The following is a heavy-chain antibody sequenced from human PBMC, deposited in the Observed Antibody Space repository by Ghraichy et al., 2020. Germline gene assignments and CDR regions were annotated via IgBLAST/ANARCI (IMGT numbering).Heavy chain of an antibody. CDR1: GGSISSYY. D-gene: IGHD5-18*01. CDR2: IYTSGST. Sequence: GSLSLTCTVSGGSISSYYWSWIRQPAGKGLEWIGRIYTSGSTNYNPSLKSRVTMSVDTSKNQFSLKLSSVTAADTAVYYCARGMDTARFDYWGQGTLVTVSS. J-gene: IGHJ4*02. CDR3: ARGMDTARFDY. V-gene: IGHV4-4*07.